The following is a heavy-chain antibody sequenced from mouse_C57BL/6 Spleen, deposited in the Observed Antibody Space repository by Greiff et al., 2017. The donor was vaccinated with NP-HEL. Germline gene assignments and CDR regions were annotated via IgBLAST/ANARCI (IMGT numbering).Heavy chain of an antibody. CDR3: ARAPSITTVVAKNWYFDV. D-gene: IGHD1-1*01. V-gene: IGHV1-39*01. Sequence: EVKLMESGPELVKPGASVKISCKASGYSFTDYNMNWVKQSNGKSLEWIGVINPNYGTTSYNQKFKGKATLTVDQSSSTAYMQLNSLTSEDSAVYYCARAPSITTVVAKNWYFDVWGTGTTVTVSS. J-gene: IGHJ1*03. CDR1: GYSFTDYN. CDR2: INPNYGTT.